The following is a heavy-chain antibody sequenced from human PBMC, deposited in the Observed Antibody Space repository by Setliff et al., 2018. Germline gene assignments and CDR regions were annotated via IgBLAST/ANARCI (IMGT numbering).Heavy chain of an antibody. CDR3: ARRVLECGRTACPLGGSYNWFDP. CDR1: GDSLSSSY. Sequence: PSDTLSLTCTVSGDSLSSSYWSWIRQPPGKGLEWIGRFSYGVSTIYNPSLESRVTFSVDTSKNQFSLKLTSVTAADTAVYYCARRVLECGRTACPLGGSYNWFDPWGQGIGVTVSS. V-gene: IGHV4-59*08. CDR2: FSYGVST. D-gene: IGHD3-3*01. J-gene: IGHJ5*02.